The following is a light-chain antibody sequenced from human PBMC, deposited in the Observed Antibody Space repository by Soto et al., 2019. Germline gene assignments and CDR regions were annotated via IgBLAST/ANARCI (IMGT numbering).Light chain of an antibody. CDR3: QQYDHLIT. J-gene: IGKJ5*01. CDR2: WAS. Sequence: DIVMTQSPDSLAVSLGERATINCKSSQSVLYSSNNKNYLAWYQQKPGQPPKLLIYWASIRVSGVPDRFSGSGSGTDFTLTIRGLQPEDLATYYCQQYDHLITFGQGTRLEIK. CDR1: QSVLYSSNNKNY. V-gene: IGKV4-1*01.